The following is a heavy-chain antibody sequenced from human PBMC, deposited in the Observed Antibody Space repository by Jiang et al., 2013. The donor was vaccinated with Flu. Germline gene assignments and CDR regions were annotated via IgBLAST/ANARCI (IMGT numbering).Heavy chain of an antibody. V-gene: IGHV5-51*01. CDR3: ARNIISGYDFSHDAFDI. J-gene: IGHJ3*02. Sequence: GAEVKKPGESLKISCKGSGYSFTSYWIGWVRQMPGKGLEWMGIIYPGDSDTRYSPSFQGQVTISADKSISTAYLQWSSLKASDTAMYYCARNIISGYDFSHDAFDIWGQGTMVTVSS. CDR2: IYPGDSDT. D-gene: IGHD5-12*01. CDR1: GYSFTSYW.